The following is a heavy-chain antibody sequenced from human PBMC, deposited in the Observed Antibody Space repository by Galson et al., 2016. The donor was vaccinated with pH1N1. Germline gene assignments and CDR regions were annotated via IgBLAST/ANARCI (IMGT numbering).Heavy chain of an antibody. CDR3: AKEGLSIEGGEFRN. CDR2: ITGSSGRT. V-gene: IGHV3-23*01. CDR1: GFKFSNFA. J-gene: IGHJ4*02. Sequence: SLRLSCAVSGFKFSNFAMTWVRQSPTKGLEWVATITGSSGRTTYASSVKGRFTISRDNSKKTVYLQMNSLRVEDTAIYHCAKEGLSIEGGEFRNWGQGTLVTVSS. D-gene: IGHD1-26*01.